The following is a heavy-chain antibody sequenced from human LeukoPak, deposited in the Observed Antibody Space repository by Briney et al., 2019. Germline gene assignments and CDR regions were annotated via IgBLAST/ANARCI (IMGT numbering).Heavy chain of an antibody. CDR1: GFTFSNYA. V-gene: IGHV3-23*01. CDR2: ISGSGGST. CDR3: VRGRAGTYRPSFDS. D-gene: IGHD1-26*01. J-gene: IGHJ4*01. Sequence: PGRSLRLSCAASGFTFSNYAMTWVRQAPGKGLEWVSGISGSGGSTYYADSVKGRFTISRDHSKNTLYLQMNSLKTEDTAVYYCVRGRAGTYRPSFDSWGQGTLVTVSS.